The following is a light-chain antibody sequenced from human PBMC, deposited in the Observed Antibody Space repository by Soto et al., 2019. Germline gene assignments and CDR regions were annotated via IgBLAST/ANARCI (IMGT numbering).Light chain of an antibody. V-gene: IGKV1-39*01. Sequence: DIQMTQSPSSLSASVGDSVTISCRASQSISRYLNWYQQKPGKAPKLLIFSASGLQSGVPSRFSGGGYGTDFTLTISSLEPEDFAVYYCQQRSNWPLTFGGGTKVDIK. CDR2: SAS. CDR3: QQRSNWPLT. CDR1: QSISRY. J-gene: IGKJ4*01.